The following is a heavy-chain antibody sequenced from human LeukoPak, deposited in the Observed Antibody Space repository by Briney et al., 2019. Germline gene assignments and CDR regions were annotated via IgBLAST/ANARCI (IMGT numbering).Heavy chain of an antibody. D-gene: IGHD4-17*01. CDR1: GGIFSNYA. V-gene: IGHV1-69*05. CDR2: TIPIFGTA. J-gene: IGHJ3*02. Sequence: SVKVSCKASGGIFSNYAISWVRQAPGQGLEWMGGTIPIFGTATYAQKFQGRVTITTDESTSTAYMELSSLRSEDTAVYYCARDAGGDYRDDAFDIWGQGTMVTVSS. CDR3: ARDAGGDYRDDAFDI.